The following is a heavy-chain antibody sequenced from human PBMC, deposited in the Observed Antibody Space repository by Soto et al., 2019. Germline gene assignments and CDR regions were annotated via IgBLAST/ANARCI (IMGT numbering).Heavy chain of an antibody. V-gene: IGHV3-48*03. CDR3: ARATHFIDH. Sequence: VQLVESGGDLVQPGGSLRLSCAASGFTFSSDEMNWVRQAPGKGLEWVSYISSTGTSMDYADSVKGRFTISRDNAKDSLHLQSNSLRDEDTAVYYCARATHFIDHWGQGTLVSVSA. J-gene: IGHJ4*02. CDR1: GFTFSSDE. CDR2: ISSTGTSM.